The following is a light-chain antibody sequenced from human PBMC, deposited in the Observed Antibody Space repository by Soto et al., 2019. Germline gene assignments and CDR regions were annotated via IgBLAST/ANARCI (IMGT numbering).Light chain of an antibody. CDR3: QQYYSTPPT. V-gene: IGKV4-1*01. Sequence: DIVMTQSPDSLPVSLGERATINCESSQSVLYSSNSKNYLAWYQQKPGQPPKLLIYWASTRESGVPDRFSGSGSGTDFTLTINSLKAEDVAVYYCQQYYSTPPTFGKGTKLDSK. CDR1: QSVLYSSNSKNY. CDR2: WAS. J-gene: IGKJ2*01.